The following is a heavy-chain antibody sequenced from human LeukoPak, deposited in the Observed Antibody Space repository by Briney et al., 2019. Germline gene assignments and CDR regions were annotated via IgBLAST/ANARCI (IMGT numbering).Heavy chain of an antibody. J-gene: IGHJ4*02. Sequence: SETLSLTCTVSGGSISSYYWSWIRQPPGKGLEWIGYIYYSGSTNYNPSLKSRVTISVDTSKNQFSLKVKSVTAADTAVYYCARDYRIREYYDILTGYYVRMFDYWGQGTLVTVSS. CDR2: IYYSGST. CDR3: ARDYRIREYYDILTGYYVRMFDY. CDR1: GGSISSYY. D-gene: IGHD3-9*01. V-gene: IGHV4-59*12.